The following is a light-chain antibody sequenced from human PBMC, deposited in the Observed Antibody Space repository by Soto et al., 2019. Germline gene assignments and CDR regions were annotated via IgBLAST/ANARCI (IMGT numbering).Light chain of an antibody. V-gene: IGKV3-15*01. Sequence: THSPSTLSLSPGERATLSCRASQSVRNNLAWYQQKPGQAPRLLIYGASTRATGIPARFSGSGSGTEFTLTISSLQSEDFAVYYCQQYNNWWTFGQGTKVDIK. CDR1: QSVRNN. CDR3: QQYNNWWT. J-gene: IGKJ1*01. CDR2: GAS.